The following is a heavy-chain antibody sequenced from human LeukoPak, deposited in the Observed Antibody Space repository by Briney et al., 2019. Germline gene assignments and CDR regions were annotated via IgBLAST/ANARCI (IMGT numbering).Heavy chain of an antibody. D-gene: IGHD2-8*02. Sequence: GGSLRLSCAASGFTVSSKHMSWGRQAPGKGLEWVSITYSGGSTDYADSVKGRFTISRDNSKNTLYLQMNSLRAEDTAVYYCARAGPIDYWGQGTLLTVSS. CDR1: GFTVSSKH. CDR2: TYSGGST. V-gene: IGHV3-53*01. CDR3: ARAGPIDY. J-gene: IGHJ4*02.